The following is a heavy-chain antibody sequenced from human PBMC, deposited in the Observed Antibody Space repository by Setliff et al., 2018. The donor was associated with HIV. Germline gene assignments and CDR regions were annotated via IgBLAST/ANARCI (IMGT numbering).Heavy chain of an antibody. CDR1: GYTFTSYY. J-gene: IGHJ1*01. Sequence: ASVKVSCKASGYTFTSYYMHWVRQAPGQGLEWMGIINPSSGSTTYAQKFQGRVTMTRDTSTSTVYMELSSLRSKDTAVYYCARDPAPSSSASYFQHWGQGTPVTV. CDR3: ARDPAPSSSASYFQH. V-gene: IGHV1-46*01. CDR2: INPSSGST. D-gene: IGHD6-6*01.